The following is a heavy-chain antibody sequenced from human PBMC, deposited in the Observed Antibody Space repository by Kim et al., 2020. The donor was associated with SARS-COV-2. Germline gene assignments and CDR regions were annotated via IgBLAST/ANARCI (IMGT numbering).Heavy chain of an antibody. D-gene: IGHD6-19*01. Sequence: GGSLRLSCAASGFTFSSYAMHWVRQAPGKGLEWVAVISYDGSNKYYADSVKGRFTISRDNSKNTLYLQMNSLRAEDTAVYYCAREGDSSGWYGRGLDYWGQGTLVTVSS. CDR3: AREGDSSGWYGRGLDY. CDR1: GFTFSSYA. CDR2: ISYDGSNK. J-gene: IGHJ4*02. V-gene: IGHV3-30*04.